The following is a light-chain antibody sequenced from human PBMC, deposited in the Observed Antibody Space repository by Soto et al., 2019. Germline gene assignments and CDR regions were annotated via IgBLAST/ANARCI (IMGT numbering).Light chain of an antibody. V-gene: IGKV1-39*01. CDR3: QQGYSTQIT. CDR2: AAS. CDR1: QSISSY. Sequence: DIQMTQPPSSLSASVGDTVTITCRASQSISSYLNWYQQKPGKAPKLLIYAASSLQSGVPSRFSGSGSGTDFTLTISSLQPEDFATYYCQQGYSTQITFGQGTRLEI. J-gene: IGKJ5*01.